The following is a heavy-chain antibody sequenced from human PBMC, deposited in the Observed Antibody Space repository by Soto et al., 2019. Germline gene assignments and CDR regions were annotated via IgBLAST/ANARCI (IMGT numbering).Heavy chain of an antibody. V-gene: IGHV3-23*01. CDR2: ISGSGGST. CDR1: GFTFSSYA. J-gene: IGHJ4*02. Sequence: GGSLRLSCAASGFTFSSYAMSWVRQAPGKGLEWVSAISGSGGSTYYADSVKGRFTISRDNAKNTLYLQMNSLRAEDTAVYYGAREPPSTMVIYDDRGQGTLVTVSS. CDR3: AREPPSTMVIYDD. D-gene: IGHD3-10*01.